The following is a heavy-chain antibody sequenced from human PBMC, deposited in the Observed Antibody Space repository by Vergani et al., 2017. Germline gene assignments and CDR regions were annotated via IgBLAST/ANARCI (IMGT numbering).Heavy chain of an antibody. CDR1: GGTFSSYA. J-gene: IGHJ3*02. Sequence: QVQLVQSGAEVKKPGSSVKVSCKASGGTFSSYAISWVRQAPGQGLEWMGRIIPIFGTANYAQKFQGRVTITADESTSTAYMELSSLRSEDTAVYYCARARGTTGTTAGAFDIWGQGTMVTVSS. D-gene: IGHD1-1*01. V-gene: IGHV1-69*13. CDR3: ARARGTTGTTAGAFDI. CDR2: IIPIFGTA.